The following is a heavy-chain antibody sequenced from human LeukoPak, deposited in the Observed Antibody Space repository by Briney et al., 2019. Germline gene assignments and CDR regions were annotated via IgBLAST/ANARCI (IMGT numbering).Heavy chain of an antibody. CDR2: IYYSGST. CDR3: GGECYNYDILI. J-gene: IGHJ4*02. CDR1: AGSISSYY. V-gene: IGHV4-59*01. D-gene: IGHD3-9*01. Sequence: SETLSLTCTVSAGSISSYYWSWIRQPPGNVLEWIGYIYYSGSTNYNPSLKSRVTISVDTSKNQFSLKVGSVTAGDTALYYCGGECYNYDILIWGKGTLVIVSS.